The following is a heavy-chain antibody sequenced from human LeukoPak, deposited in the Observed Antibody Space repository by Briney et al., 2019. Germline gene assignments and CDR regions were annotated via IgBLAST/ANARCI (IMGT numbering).Heavy chain of an antibody. D-gene: IGHD3-22*01. J-gene: IGHJ4*02. Sequence: PSETLSLTCTVSGGSISSYYWSWIRQPPGKGLEWIGYIYYSGSTNYNPSLKSRVTISVDTSKNQFSLKLSSVTAADTAVYYCARVPYDSSGYELDYWGQGTLVTVSS. CDR1: GGSISSYY. CDR2: IYYSGST. V-gene: IGHV4-59*01. CDR3: ARVPYDSSGYELDY.